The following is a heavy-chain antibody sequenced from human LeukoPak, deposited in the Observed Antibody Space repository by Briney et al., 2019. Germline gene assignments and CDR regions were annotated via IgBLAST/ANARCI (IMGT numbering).Heavy chain of an antibody. CDR3: AKDMPYSSGWDY. CDR1: GFTVSSNY. D-gene: IGHD6-19*01. V-gene: IGHV3-53*01. J-gene: IGHJ4*02. Sequence: GGSLRLSCAASGFTVSSNYMSWVRQAPGKGLEWVSVIYSDGRTYYADSVKGRFTISRDNSKNTLYLQMNSLRAEDTAVYYCAKDMPYSSGWDYWGQGTLVTVSS. CDR2: IYSDGRT.